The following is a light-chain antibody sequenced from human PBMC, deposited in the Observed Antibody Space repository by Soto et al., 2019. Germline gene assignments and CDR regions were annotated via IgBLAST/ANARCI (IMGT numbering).Light chain of an antibody. J-gene: IGKJ3*01. Sequence: EIVLTQSPATLSLSPGERATHSCRASQSVSSDLAWYQQKPGQAPRLLIYDASNRATGIPARFSGSGSGTDFTLTISSLEPEDFAVYYCQQRSNWLLTFGPGTKVDIK. V-gene: IGKV3-11*01. CDR1: QSVSSD. CDR2: DAS. CDR3: QQRSNWLLT.